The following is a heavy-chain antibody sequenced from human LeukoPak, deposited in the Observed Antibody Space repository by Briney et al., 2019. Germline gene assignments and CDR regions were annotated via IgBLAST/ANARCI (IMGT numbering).Heavy chain of an antibody. CDR3: ARHWVSTDFDWLLYPRN. D-gene: IGHD3-9*01. Sequence: PSETLSLTCTVSGGSISSSDNYWGWIRQPPGKGLEWIGSIYYSGSTYYNPSLKSRVTISVDTSKNRFSLKLSSVTAADTAVYYCARHWVSTDFDWLLYPRNWGQCTLVTVSS. CDR2: IYYSGST. V-gene: IGHV4-39*01. CDR1: GGSISSSDNY. J-gene: IGHJ1*01.